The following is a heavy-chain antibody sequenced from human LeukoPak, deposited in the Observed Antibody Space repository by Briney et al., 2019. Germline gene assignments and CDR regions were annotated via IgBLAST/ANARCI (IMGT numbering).Heavy chain of an antibody. Sequence: PSETLSLTCTVSGGSISSSSYYWGWIRLPPGKGLEWIGSIYYSGSTYYNPSLKSRVTISVDTSKNQFSLKLSSVTAADTAVYYCARQIWITMVRGAPRGAFDIWGQGTMVTVSS. J-gene: IGHJ3*02. CDR3: ARQIWITMVRGAPRGAFDI. D-gene: IGHD3-10*01. CDR1: GGSISSSSYY. V-gene: IGHV4-39*01. CDR2: IYYSGST.